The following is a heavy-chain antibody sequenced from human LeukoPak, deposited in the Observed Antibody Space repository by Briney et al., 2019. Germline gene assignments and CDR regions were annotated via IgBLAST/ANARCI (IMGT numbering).Heavy chain of an antibody. V-gene: IGHV3-23*01. J-gene: IGHJ4*02. Sequence: PGGSLRLSCAASGFTFDYSAMTWVRQAPEKGLEWVSTINTGDITFYENSVKGRFTISRDNSKNALFLQMNSMRAEDTAIYYCVKGGVTYYDDWGQGTLVTVSS. D-gene: IGHD3-22*01. CDR3: VKGGVTYYDD. CDR1: GFTFDYSA. CDR2: INTGDIT.